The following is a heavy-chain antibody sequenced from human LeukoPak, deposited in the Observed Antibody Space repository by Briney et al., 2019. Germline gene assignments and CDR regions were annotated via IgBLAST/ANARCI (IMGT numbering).Heavy chain of an antibody. CDR2: INPSGGST. J-gene: IGHJ1*01. D-gene: IGHD6-13*01. V-gene: IGHV1-46*01. CDR3: ARVGVSGRIAAAGTHFQH. CDR1: GYTFTSYY. Sequence: GASVKVSCKASGYTFTSYYMHWVRQAPGQGLEWMGIINPSGGSTSYAQKFQGRVTMTRDTSTSTVYMELSSLRSEDTAVYYCARVGVSGRIAAAGTHFQHWARAPWSPSPQ.